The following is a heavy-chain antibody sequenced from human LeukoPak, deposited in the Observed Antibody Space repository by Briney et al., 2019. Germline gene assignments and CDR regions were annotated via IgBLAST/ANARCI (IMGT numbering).Heavy chain of an antibody. J-gene: IGHJ3*01. Sequence: SGTLSLTCTVSGGSISSYYWSWIRQPPGKGLEWIAYIYYTGSTNYNPSLKSRVTISVDTSKNHFSLNLSSVTAADTAVYYCARDGWYYDTSGYYYAFDVWGQGTMVTVSS. CDR1: GGSISSYY. D-gene: IGHD3-22*01. CDR3: ARDGWYYDTSGYYYAFDV. CDR2: IYYTGST. V-gene: IGHV4-59*01.